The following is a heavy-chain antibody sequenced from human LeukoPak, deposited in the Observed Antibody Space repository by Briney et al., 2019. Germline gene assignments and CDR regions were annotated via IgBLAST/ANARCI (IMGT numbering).Heavy chain of an antibody. V-gene: IGHV3-30*18. CDR2: ISYDGSNK. D-gene: IGHD5-12*01. CDR1: GFTFSSYG. J-gene: IGHJ4*02. CDR3: AKEAYSGYDPEIHFDY. Sequence: GGSLRLSCAASGFTFSSYGMHWVRQAPGKGLEWVAVISYDGSNKYYADSVKGRFTISRDNSKNTLYLQMNSPRAEDTAVYYCAKEAYSGYDPEIHFDYWGQGTLVTVSS.